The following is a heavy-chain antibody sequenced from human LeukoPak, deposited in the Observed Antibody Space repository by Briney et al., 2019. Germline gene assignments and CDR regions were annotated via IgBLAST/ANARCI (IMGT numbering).Heavy chain of an antibody. CDR2: ISYDGSNK. J-gene: IGHJ6*03. CDR3: AHLGDYYYYYMDV. Sequence: GGSLRLSCAASGFTFSSYAMHWVRQAPGKGLEWVAVISYDGSNKYYADSVKGRFTISRGNSKNTLYLQMNSLRAEDTAVYYCAHLGDYYYYYMDVWGKGTTVTVSS. CDR1: GFTFSSYA. V-gene: IGHV3-30-3*01. D-gene: IGHD3-16*01.